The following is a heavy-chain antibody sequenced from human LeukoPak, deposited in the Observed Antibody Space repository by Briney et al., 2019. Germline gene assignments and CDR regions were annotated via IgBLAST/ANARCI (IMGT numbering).Heavy chain of an antibody. CDR3: ASLMTTVTTNWFDP. CDR1: GGSISSSSYY. D-gene: IGHD4-17*01. V-gene: IGHV4-39*01. J-gene: IGHJ5*02. CDR2: IYYSGST. Sequence: PSETLSLTCTVSGGSISSSSYYWGWIRQPPGKGLEWIGSIYYSGSTYYNPSLKSRVTISVDTSKNQFSLKLSSVTAADTAVYYCASLMTTVTTNWFDPWGQGTLVTVSS.